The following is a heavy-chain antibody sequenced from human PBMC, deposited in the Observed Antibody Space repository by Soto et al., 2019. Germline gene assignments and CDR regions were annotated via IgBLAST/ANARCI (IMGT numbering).Heavy chain of an antibody. CDR1: ESTFSSYW. D-gene: IGHD3-10*01. V-gene: IGHV3-74*01. CDR3: ARDLSGRAAV. J-gene: IGHJ6*02. CDR2: LNEDGSFT. Sequence: GGSLRLSCVASESTFSSYWMHWVRQTPGKGLVWVSRLNEDGSFTSYADSVQGRCTIFRDNAKKTLYLQMNSRRAEDTAVYYCARDLSGRAAVWGRGTTVTVSS.